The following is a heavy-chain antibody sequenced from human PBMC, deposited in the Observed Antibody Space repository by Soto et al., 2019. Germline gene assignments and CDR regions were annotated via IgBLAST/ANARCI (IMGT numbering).Heavy chain of an antibody. CDR3: AKDHYSSGNYFDY. CDR1: GYTFTKYG. V-gene: IGHV1-46*01. CDR2: INPSGGST. J-gene: IGHJ4*02. Sequence: ASVKVSCKASGYTFTKYGISWVRQAPGQGLEWMGIINPSGGSTSYAQKFQGRVTMTRDTSTSTVYMELSSLRSEDTAVYYCAKDHYSSGNYFDYWGQGTRVTVSS. D-gene: IGHD6-19*01.